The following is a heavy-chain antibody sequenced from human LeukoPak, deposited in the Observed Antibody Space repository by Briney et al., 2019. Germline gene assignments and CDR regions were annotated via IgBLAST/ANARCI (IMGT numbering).Heavy chain of an antibody. CDR3: ARDGSDYSNYYYMDV. D-gene: IGHD4-11*01. Sequence: GASVKVSCKASGGTFSSYAISWVRQAPGQGLEWMGGIIPIFGTANYAQKFQGRVTITADKSTSTAYMELSSLRSEDTAVYYCARDGSDYSNYYYMDVWGKGTTVTVSS. CDR1: GGTFSSYA. V-gene: IGHV1-69*06. J-gene: IGHJ6*03. CDR2: IIPIFGTA.